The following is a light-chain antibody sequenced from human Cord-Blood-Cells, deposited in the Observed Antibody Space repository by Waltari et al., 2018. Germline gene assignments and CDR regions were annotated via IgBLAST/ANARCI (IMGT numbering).Light chain of an antibody. V-gene: IGKV1-39*01. CDR2: AAS. CDR1: QSISSY. CDR3: QQSYSTPYT. J-gene: IGKJ2*01. Sequence: DIQMTQSPSSLSASVGDRVTITCRASQSISSYLNWYQQKPGKAPTLLIYAASSLQSGVPSRFSGSGSGTDFTLTNSSLQPEDFATYYCQQSYSTPYTFGQGTKLEIK.